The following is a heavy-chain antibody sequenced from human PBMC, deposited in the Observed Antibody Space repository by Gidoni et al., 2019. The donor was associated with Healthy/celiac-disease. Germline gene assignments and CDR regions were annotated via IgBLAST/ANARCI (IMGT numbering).Heavy chain of an antibody. D-gene: IGHD2-15*01. CDR1: GGSFRGYY. CDR2: INHSGST. Sequence: QVQLQPWGAGLLQPSETLSLTCAVYGGSFRGYYWSWIRQPPGKGLEWIGEINHSGSTNYNPSLKSRVTISGDTSKNQFSLKLSSVTAADTAVYYCARGRGYCSGGSCYRRGGAFDIWGQGTMVTVSS. J-gene: IGHJ3*02. V-gene: IGHV4-34*01. CDR3: ARGRGYCSGGSCYRRGGAFDI.